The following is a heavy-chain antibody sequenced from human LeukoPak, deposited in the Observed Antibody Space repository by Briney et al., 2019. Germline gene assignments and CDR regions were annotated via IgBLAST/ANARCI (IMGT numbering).Heavy chain of an antibody. CDR3: ATRQLHMTADRQVDY. V-gene: IGHV4-61*02. CDR1: GGSITSVFHY. J-gene: IGHJ4*02. CDR2: FYGSGST. Sequence: PSQTLSLTCTVSGGSITSVFHYWSWIRQPAGKGLEWIGRFYGSGSTNYNPSLESRVTISVDPAKNQYFLNLTSVTAADPAVYYCATRQLHMTADRQVDYWGQGTLVTVSS. D-gene: IGHD5-24*01.